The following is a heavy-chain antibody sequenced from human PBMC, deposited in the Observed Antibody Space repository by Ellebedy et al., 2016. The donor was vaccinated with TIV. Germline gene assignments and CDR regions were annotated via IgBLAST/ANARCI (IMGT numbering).Heavy chain of an antibody. D-gene: IGHD3-10*01. CDR2: MHSSGNT. J-gene: IGHJ6*02. CDR1: GGSMGGYY. Sequence: MPSETLSLTCNVSGGSMGGYYWTWIRQPPGKGLEWIGYMHSSGNTAHNPSLKSRATISLDTSKNHFSLKLSSVTAADTAVYYCARGVWFGESPTLRGMAVWGQGTTVTVSS. CDR3: ARGVWFGESPTLRGMAV. V-gene: IGHV4-59*01.